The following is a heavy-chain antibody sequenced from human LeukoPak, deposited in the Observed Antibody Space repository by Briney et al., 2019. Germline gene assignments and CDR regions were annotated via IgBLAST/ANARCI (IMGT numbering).Heavy chain of an antibody. J-gene: IGHJ4*02. CDR3: ARDRYTSSWRTMDY. V-gene: IGHV3-74*01. D-gene: IGHD6-13*01. CDR2: IDSDGSST. Sequence: GGSLRLSCAASGFTFRSYWMHWVRQAPGRGLVWVSRIDSDGSSTSYADSVKGRFTISRDNSKNTLYLQMNSLRAEDTAVYYCARDRYTSSWRTMDYWGQGTLVTVSS. CDR1: GFTFRSYW.